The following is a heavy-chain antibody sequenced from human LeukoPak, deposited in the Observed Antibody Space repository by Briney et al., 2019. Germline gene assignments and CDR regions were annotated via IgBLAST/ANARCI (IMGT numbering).Heavy chain of an antibody. D-gene: IGHD2-2*01. Sequence: SETLSLTCTVSDGSISSYYWSWIRQSPGKGLEWIGYIYYSGSTNYNPSLKSRVTISVDTSKNQFSLKLSSATAADTAVYYCARGYCRGTSCNRYTFDMWGQGTMVTVSS. J-gene: IGHJ3*02. CDR2: IYYSGST. CDR1: DGSISSYY. V-gene: IGHV4-59*01. CDR3: ARGYCRGTSCNRYTFDM.